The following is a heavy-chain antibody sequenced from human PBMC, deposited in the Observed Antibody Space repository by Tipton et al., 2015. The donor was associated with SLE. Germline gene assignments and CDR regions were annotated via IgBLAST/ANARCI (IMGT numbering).Heavy chain of an antibody. V-gene: IGHV4-59*01. CDR2: LSYSGST. J-gene: IGHJ4*02. CDR3: ARGKRHYDVLTGYYSKPHYFDF. Sequence: TLSLTCTVSGGSLSSYYWSWIRQPPEKGLEWIGYLSYSGSTNYNPSLESRVTISVDASRNLFSLNLSSVTAADTAVYYCARGKRHYDVLTGYYSKPHYFDFWGQGTVVAVSP. CDR1: GGSLSSYY. D-gene: IGHD3-9*01.